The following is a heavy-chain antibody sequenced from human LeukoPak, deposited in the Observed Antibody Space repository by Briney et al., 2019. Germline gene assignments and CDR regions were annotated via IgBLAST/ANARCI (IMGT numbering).Heavy chain of an antibody. J-gene: IGHJ4*02. Sequence: SETLSLTCTVSGYSISSGYYWGWIRQPPGKELEWIGSIYHSGSTYYNPSLKSRVTISVDTSKNQFSLKLSSVTAADTAVYYCARGSPTYYFDYWGQGTLVTVSS. CDR3: ARGSPTYYFDY. V-gene: IGHV4-38-2*02. CDR1: GYSISSGYY. CDR2: IYHSGST.